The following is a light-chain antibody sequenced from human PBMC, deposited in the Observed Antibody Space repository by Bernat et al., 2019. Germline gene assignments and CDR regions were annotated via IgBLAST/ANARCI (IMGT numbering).Light chain of an antibody. CDR1: QRVGTN. CDR2: GAS. J-gene: IGKJ2*01. V-gene: IGKV3-15*01. CDR3: QQYNNWPPQYT. Sequence: DILLTQSPATVSLSPGERATLSCRASQRVGTNLAWYQHKPGQPPRLLISGASTRATDIPARFSASGSGTEFTLTIDSLLSEDFAVYYCQQYNNWPPQYTFGQGTKLEIK.